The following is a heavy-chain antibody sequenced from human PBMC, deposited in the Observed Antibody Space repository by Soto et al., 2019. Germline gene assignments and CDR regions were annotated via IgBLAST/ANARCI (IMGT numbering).Heavy chain of an antibody. V-gene: IGHV3-23*01. CDR2: LYGSGGGI. CDR3: AKDAVSRDGVWLAHD. CDR1: GFSFSDYA. Sequence: GSLRLSCAASGFSFSDYAMIWVRQAPGKGLEWVSGLYGSGGGIHYADSVKGRFTISRDNYANSVYLQMNSLRVEDTAVYYCAKDAVSRDGVWLAHDWGQGTVVTVSS. J-gene: IGHJ1*01. D-gene: IGHD5-12*01.